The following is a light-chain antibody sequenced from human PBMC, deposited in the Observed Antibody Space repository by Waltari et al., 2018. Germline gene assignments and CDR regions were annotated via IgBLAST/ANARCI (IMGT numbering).Light chain of an antibody. Sequence: SCRASQSVSSYLAWYQQKPGQAPRLLIYVPSNWATGIPARFSGSGSGTDFTLTISSLEPEDFAVYYCQQRINGVVTFSPGTQVDIK. CDR2: VPS. J-gene: IGKJ3*01. CDR1: QSVSSY. V-gene: IGKV3-11*01. CDR3: QQRINGVVT.